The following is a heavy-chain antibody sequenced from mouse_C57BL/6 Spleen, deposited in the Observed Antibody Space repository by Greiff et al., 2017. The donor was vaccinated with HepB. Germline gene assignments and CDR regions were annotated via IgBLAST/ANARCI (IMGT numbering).Heavy chain of an antibody. J-gene: IGHJ1*03. D-gene: IGHD1-3*01. CDR1: GFTFSDYG. CDR3: ARKSNYWYFDV. Sequence: EVQGVESGGGLVKPGGSLKLSCAASGFTFSDYGMHWVRQAPEKGLEWVAYISSGSSTIYDADTVKGRFTISRDNAKNTLFLQMTSLRSEDTAMYYCARKSNYWYFDVWGTGTTVTVSS. CDR2: ISSGSSTI. V-gene: IGHV5-17*01.